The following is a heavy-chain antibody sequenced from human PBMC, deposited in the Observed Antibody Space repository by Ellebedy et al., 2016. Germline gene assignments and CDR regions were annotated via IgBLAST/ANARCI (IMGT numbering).Heavy chain of an antibody. CDR2: INTDTGNP. D-gene: IGHD3-10*01. Sequence: ASVKVSCKASGYIFSKYAINWVRQAPGQGLEWMGWINTDTGNPTYAQDFTGRFVFSFNTSVSTTYLQISSLKADDTAVYYCARVGSRGTYYFDYWGQGTLVTVTS. J-gene: IGHJ4*02. CDR3: ARVGSRGTYYFDY. V-gene: IGHV7-4-1*02. CDR1: GYIFSKYA.